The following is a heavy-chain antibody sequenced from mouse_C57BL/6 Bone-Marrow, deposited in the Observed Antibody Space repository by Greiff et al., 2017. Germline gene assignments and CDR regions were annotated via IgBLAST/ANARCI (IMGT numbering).Heavy chain of an antibody. D-gene: IGHD1-2*01. Sequence: VKLQQPGAELVRPGTSVKLSCKASGYTFTSYWMHWVKQRPGQGLEWIGVIDPSDSYTNYNQKFKGKATLTVDTSSSTAYMQLSSLTSEDSAVYYCARLLRHGDYWGQGTSVTVSS. J-gene: IGHJ4*01. CDR2: IDPSDSYT. CDR1: GYTFTSYW. V-gene: IGHV1-59*01. CDR3: ARLLRHGDY.